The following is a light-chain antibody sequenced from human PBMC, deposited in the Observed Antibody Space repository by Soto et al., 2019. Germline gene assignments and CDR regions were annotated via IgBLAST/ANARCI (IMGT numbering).Light chain of an antibody. CDR1: QSLSSTY. J-gene: IGKJ4*01. V-gene: IGKV3-15*01. Sequence: DIVLTQSPGTLSLSPGERATLFCRASQSLSSTYLAWYQQRPGQAPRLLIFGASNRATGFPARFSGSGSGTEFNITISSLQSEDSAIYYCQQYNNWPRATFGGGTKVDIK. CDR2: GAS. CDR3: QQYNNWPRAT.